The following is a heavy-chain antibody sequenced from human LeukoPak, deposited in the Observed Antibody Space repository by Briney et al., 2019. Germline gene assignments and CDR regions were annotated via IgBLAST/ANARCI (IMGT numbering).Heavy chain of an antibody. V-gene: IGHV4-59*08. CDR3: AGGGDKAKTGY. J-gene: IGHJ4*02. Sequence: SETLSLTCTLSGGSVTSYYWSWIRQPPGKGLEWIGYIYYNGGTNYNPSLKSRITISLDTSKNQFSLRLSSVTAADTAVYYCAGGGDKAKTGYWGQGTLVTASS. D-gene: IGHD2-15*01. CDR1: GGSVTSYY. CDR2: IYYNGGT.